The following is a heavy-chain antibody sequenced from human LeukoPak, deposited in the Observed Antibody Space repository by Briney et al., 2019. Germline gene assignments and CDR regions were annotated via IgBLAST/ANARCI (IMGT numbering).Heavy chain of an antibody. CDR3: AREYYCSSTSCPGDP. D-gene: IGHD2-2*01. Sequence: ASVKVSCKASGYTFTGYYMHWVRQAPGQGLEWMGWINPNSGGTNYAQKFQGRVTMTRDTSISTAYMELSGLRSDDTAVYYCAREYYCSSTSCPGDPWGQGTLVTVSS. J-gene: IGHJ5*02. CDR1: GYTFTGYY. CDR2: INPNSGGT. V-gene: IGHV1-2*02.